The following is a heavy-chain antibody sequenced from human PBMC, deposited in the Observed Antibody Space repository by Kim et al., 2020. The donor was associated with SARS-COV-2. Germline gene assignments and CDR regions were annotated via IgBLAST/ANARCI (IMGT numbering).Heavy chain of an antibody. D-gene: IGHD3-9*01. Sequence: GGSLRLSCVASGFTFESYAMHWIRQVPGKSLEWLCLISGDGGHTYYADSVKGRFTISRDNSENSLFLQMNSLTTEDTALFYCAKDSRTFDWLSFDSWGQGTPVTVSS. CDR2: ISGDGGHT. CDR3: AKDSRTFDWLSFDS. V-gene: IGHV3-43*02. CDR1: GFTFESYA. J-gene: IGHJ4*02.